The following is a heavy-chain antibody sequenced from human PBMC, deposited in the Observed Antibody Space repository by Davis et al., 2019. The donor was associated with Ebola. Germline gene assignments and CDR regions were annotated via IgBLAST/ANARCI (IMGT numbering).Heavy chain of an antibody. CDR2: MFHSGNT. Sequence: SETLSLTCTVSNYSIASGYFWGWVRQPPGQGLEWIGSMFHSGNTYYNPSLKSRVTISVDTSKNQFSLQLRSVTAADTAVYYCVRDAVGMAVNRFFYGLDVWGQGTAVTVSS. D-gene: IGHD2-21*01. V-gene: IGHV4-38-2*02. CDR1: NYSIASGYF. J-gene: IGHJ6*02. CDR3: VRDAVGMAVNRFFYGLDV.